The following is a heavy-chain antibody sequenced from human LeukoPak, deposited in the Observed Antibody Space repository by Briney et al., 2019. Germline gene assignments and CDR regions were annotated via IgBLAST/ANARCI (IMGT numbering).Heavy chain of an antibody. CDR2: IKSKTDGGTT. V-gene: IGHV3-15*01. Sequence: GGSLRLSCAASGLTFRNVSMSWVRQAPGKGREWVGRIKSKTDGGTTDYAAPVKGRFTISRDDSKNTLYLQMNSLKTEDTAVYYCTSGSSWYFKDWGQGTLVTVSS. CDR1: GLTFRNVS. J-gene: IGHJ4*02. CDR3: TSGSSWYFKD. D-gene: IGHD6-13*01.